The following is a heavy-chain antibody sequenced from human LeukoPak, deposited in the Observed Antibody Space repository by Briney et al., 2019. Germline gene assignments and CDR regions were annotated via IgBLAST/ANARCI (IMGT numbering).Heavy chain of an antibody. CDR1: GFTFSSYG. V-gene: IGHV3-30*03. CDR2: ISYDGSNK. J-gene: IGHJ2*01. D-gene: IGHD2-15*01. CDR3: ARDRVVVVAGYWYFDL. Sequence: GGSLRLSCAASGFTFSSYGMHWVRQAPGKGLEWVAVISYDGSNKYYADSVKGRFTISRDNAKNSLYLQMNSLRAEDTAVYYCARDRVVVVAGYWYFDLWGRGTLVTVSS.